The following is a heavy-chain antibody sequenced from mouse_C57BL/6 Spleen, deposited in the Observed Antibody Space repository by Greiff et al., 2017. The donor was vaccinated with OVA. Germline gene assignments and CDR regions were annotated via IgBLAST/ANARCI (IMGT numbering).Heavy chain of an antibody. D-gene: IGHD1-1*01. CDR1: GYSFTSYW. J-gene: IGHJ3*01. Sequence: QVQLQQPGAELVKPGASVKMSCKASGYSFTSYWITWVKQRPGQGLEWIGDIYPGSGSTNYNEKFKSKATLTVDTSSSTAYMQLSSLTSEDSAVYYCARDYYGSSWAYWGQGTLVTVSA. CDR2: IYPGSGST. V-gene: IGHV1-55*01. CDR3: ARDYYGSSWAY.